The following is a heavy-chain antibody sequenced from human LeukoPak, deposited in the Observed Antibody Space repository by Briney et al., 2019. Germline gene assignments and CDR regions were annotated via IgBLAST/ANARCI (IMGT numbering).Heavy chain of an antibody. V-gene: IGHV4-38-2*02. D-gene: IGHD1-7*01. J-gene: IGHJ3*02. CDR2: IYHSGST. Sequence: PSETLSLTCTVSGYSISSGYYWGWIRQPPGKGLEWIGSIYHSGSTYYNPSLKSRVTISVDTSKNQFSLKLSSVAAADTAVYYCARDQPRLELRSDAFDIWGQGTMVTVSS. CDR1: GYSISSGYY. CDR3: ARDQPRLELRSDAFDI.